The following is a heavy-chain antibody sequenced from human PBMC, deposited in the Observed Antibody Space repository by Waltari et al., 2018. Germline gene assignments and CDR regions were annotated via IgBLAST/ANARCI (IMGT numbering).Heavy chain of an antibody. CDR2: DSYSGGP. J-gene: IGHJ4*02. CDR3: ALELWVAETRGYYLDF. D-gene: IGHD2-15*01. CDR1: GRSIGTSY. V-gene: IGHV4-59*01. Sequence: QVQLQESGPGLVKPSETLSLTCSVSGRSIGTSYWSAIRQPPGKGLQWIEVDSYSGGPHYNPSLRRRVTLSVEASKSQCALRLTSVAAADTAVYYCALELWVAETRGYYLDFWGRGLLVTVSS.